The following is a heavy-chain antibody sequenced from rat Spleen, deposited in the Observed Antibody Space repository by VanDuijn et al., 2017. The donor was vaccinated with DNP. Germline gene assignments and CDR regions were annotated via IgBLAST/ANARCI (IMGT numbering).Heavy chain of an antibody. J-gene: IGHJ4*01. V-gene: IGHV5-25*01. D-gene: IGHD1-6*01. CDR1: GFTFSDYY. Sequence: EVQLVGSGGGLVQSGRSLKLSCAASGFTFSDYYMAWVRQAPGKGLDWVASITSSGGTTYYPDSVKGRFTVSRDNAKNTLYLQMNSLRSEDMATYYCARGILRLHAMDAWGQGTSVTVSS. CDR2: ITSSGGTT. CDR3: ARGILRLHAMDA.